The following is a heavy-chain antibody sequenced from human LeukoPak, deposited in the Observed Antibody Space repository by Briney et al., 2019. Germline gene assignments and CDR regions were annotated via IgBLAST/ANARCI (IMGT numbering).Heavy chain of an antibody. CDR2: ISGSGGST. CDR1: GFTFSSYA. D-gene: IGHD5-18*01. V-gene: IGHV3-23*01. Sequence: GGSLRLSCAASGFTFSSYAMHWVRQAPGKGLEWVSAISGSGGSTYYADSVKGRFTISRDNSKNTLYLQMNSLRAEDTAVYYCAKGDTAMVRLNYWGQGTLVTVSS. CDR3: AKGDTAMVRLNY. J-gene: IGHJ4*02.